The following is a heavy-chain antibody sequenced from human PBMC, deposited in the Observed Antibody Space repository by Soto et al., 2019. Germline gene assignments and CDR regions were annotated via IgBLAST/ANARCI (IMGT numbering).Heavy chain of an antibody. CDR2: ISGSGDST. J-gene: IGHJ6*02. D-gene: IGHD3-3*01. V-gene: IGHV3-23*01. CDR3: AKGPTIFGVVITFEYYYGLDV. CDR1: GFTFSRNA. Sequence: LRLSCAASGFTFSRNAMSWVRQAPGKGLDWVSAISGSGDSTYYTDSVKGRFTISRDNSKNTLYLQMNSLRAEDTAIYYCAKGPTIFGVVITFEYYYGLDVWGQGTTVTVSS.